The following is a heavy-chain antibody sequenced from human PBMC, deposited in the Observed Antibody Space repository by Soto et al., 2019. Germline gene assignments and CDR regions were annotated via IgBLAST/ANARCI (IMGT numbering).Heavy chain of an antibody. J-gene: IGHJ6*03. CDR2: IYYSGST. D-gene: IGHD2-2*01. V-gene: IGHV4-59*08. CDR1: GGSISSYY. Sequence: SETLSLTCTVSGGSISSYYWSWIRQPPGKGLEWIGYIYYSGSTNYNPSLKSRVTISVDTSKNQFSLKLSSVTAADTAVYYCARQVVPAAPVQDVEDYYMDVWGKGTTVTVSS. CDR3: ARQVVPAAPVQDVEDYYMDV.